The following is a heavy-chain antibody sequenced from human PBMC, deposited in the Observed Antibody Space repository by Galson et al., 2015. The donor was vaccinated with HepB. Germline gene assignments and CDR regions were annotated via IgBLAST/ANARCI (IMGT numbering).Heavy chain of an antibody. CDR1: GFTFSSYA. J-gene: IGHJ4*02. D-gene: IGHD5-12*01. V-gene: IGHV3-30*04. CDR2: ISYDGSNK. Sequence: SLRLSCAASGFTFSSYAMHWVRQAPGKGLEWVAVISYDGSNKYYADSVKGRFTISRDNSKNTLYLQMNSLRAEDTAVYYCARSKEDIVATVYFDYWGQGTLVTVSS. CDR3: ARSKEDIVATVYFDY.